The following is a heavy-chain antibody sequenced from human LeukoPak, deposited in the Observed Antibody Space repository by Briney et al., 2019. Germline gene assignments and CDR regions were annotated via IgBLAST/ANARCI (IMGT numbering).Heavy chain of an antibody. Sequence: GGSLRLSCAASGFTFSSYAMSWVRQAPGKGLEWVSAISGSGGSTYYADSVKGRFTISRDNSKNTLYLQMNSLRAEDTAVYYCAKSPNFYDSSGYLGCFDYWGLGTLVTVSS. CDR3: AKSPNFYDSSGYLGCFDY. D-gene: IGHD3-22*01. CDR2: ISGSGGST. V-gene: IGHV3-23*01. J-gene: IGHJ4*02. CDR1: GFTFSSYA.